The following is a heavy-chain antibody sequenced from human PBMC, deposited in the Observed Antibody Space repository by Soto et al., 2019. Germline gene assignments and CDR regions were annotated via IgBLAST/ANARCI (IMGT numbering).Heavy chain of an antibody. CDR1: GFTFSSYG. Sequence: QVQLVESGGGVVQPGRSLRLSCAASGFTFSSYGMHWVRQAPGKGLEWVAVISYDGSNKYYADSVKGRFTISRDNSKNTLYLQMNSLRAEDTAVYYCAKDPLLGYDILTGKSIWGAYYFDYWGQGTLVTVSS. V-gene: IGHV3-30*18. D-gene: IGHD3-9*01. J-gene: IGHJ4*02. CDR3: AKDPLLGYDILTGKSIWGAYYFDY. CDR2: ISYDGSNK.